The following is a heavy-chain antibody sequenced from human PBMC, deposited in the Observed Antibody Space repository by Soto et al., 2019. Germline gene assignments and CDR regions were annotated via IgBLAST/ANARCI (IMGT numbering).Heavy chain of an antibody. CDR2: ISAYNGNT. D-gene: IGHD3-3*01. J-gene: IGHJ5*02. CDR1: GFTFTRSG. Sequence: GASVKVSCKASGFTFTRSGISWGRQAPGHVLEWLGWISAYNGNTNYAQKLQGRVTMTTDTSTSTAYMELRSLRSDDTAVFYCARVKDFWSGYYNWFDPWGQGTLVTVSS. CDR3: ARVKDFWSGYYNWFDP. V-gene: IGHV1-18*01.